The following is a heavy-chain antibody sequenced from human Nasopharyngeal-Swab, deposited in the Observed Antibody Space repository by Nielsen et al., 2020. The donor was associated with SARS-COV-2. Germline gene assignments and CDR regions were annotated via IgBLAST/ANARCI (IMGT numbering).Heavy chain of an antibody. CDR2: INPNTGGT. D-gene: IGHD4-17*01. CDR3: ATDYGDSPPREFEY. CDR1: GYTFSGYY. J-gene: IGHJ4*02. V-gene: IGHV1-2*06. Sequence: ASVKVSCKASGYTFSGYYMQWVRQAPGQGLEWMGRINPNTGGTNYAEKFQGRVTMTRDTSIRTAYMELSNLRSDDTAVYYCATDYGDSPPREFEYWGQGTLVTVPS.